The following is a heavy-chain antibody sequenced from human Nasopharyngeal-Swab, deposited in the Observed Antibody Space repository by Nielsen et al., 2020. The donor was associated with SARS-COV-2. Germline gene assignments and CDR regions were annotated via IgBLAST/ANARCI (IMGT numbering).Heavy chain of an antibody. D-gene: IGHD3-10*01. CDR3: ARDRGVAPSNYVDY. CDR2: ISGDGGST. V-gene: IGHV3-43*02. Sequence: GESLKISCAASGFTFDDYAMHWVRQAPGKGLEWVSLISGDGGSTYYADSVKGRFTISRDNAKNSLFLQMNSLRVEDTAFYYCARDRGVAPSNYVDYWGQGTLVTVSS. J-gene: IGHJ4*02. CDR1: GFTFDDYA.